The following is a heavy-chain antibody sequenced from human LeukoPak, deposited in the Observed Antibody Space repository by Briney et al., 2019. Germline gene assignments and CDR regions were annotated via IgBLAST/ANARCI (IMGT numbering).Heavy chain of an antibody. CDR3: AKDRIRTEWPRFDY. CDR2: ISGSDGST. Sequence: GGSLRLSCAASGFTFSFYAMSWVRQAPGKGPEWVSAISGSDGSTYYADSVKGRFTISRDNSKNTLYLQMNSLRAEDTAVYYCAKDRIRTEWPRFDYWGQGTLVTVSS. CDR1: GFTFSFYA. D-gene: IGHD5-12*01. J-gene: IGHJ4*02. V-gene: IGHV3-23*01.